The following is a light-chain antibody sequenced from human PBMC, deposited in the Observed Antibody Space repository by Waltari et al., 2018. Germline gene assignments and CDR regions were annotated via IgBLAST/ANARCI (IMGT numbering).Light chain of an antibody. CDR3: QHYVNLPVT. J-gene: IGKJ1*01. V-gene: IGKV3-20*01. Sequence: IVLTQYPGTLSLPPGERATLSCTPSQSVSRALAWYQQKPGQAPRLLIYAASTRATGVPDRFSGSGSGTDFSLTISRLDPEDFAVYYCQHYVNLPVTFGQGTKVEI. CDR1: QSVSRA. CDR2: AAS.